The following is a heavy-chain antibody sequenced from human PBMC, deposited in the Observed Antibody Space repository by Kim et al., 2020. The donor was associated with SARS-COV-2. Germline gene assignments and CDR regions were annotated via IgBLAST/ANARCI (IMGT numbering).Heavy chain of an antibody. Sequence: SETLSLTCTVSGGSISSSSYYWGWIRQPPGKGLEWIGSIYYSGSTYYNPSLKSRVTISVDTSKNQFSLKLSSVTAADTAVYYCARDSWDPGYYYYYGMDVWGQGTTVTVSS. V-gene: IGHV4-39*07. CDR2: IYYSGST. J-gene: IGHJ6*02. CDR3: ARDSWDPGYYYYYGMDV. D-gene: IGHD1-26*01. CDR1: GGSISSSSYY.